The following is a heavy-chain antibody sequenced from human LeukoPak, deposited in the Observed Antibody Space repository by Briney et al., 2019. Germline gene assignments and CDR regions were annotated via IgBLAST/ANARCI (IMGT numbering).Heavy chain of an antibody. D-gene: IGHD5-12*01. Sequence: ASVKVSCKASGYTFTSYGISWVRQAPGQGREWMGWISVYNGNTNYAQKLQGRFTMTTDTSTSTAYMELRSLGFDDTAVYYCARGGIVATEMTGDYWGQGTLVIVSS. J-gene: IGHJ4*02. V-gene: IGHV1-18*01. CDR2: ISVYNGNT. CDR3: ARGGIVATEMTGDY. CDR1: GYTFTSYG.